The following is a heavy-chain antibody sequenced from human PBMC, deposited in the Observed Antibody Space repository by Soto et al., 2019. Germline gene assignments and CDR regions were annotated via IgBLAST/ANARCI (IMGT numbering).Heavy chain of an antibody. J-gene: IGHJ6*02. V-gene: IGHV4-38-2*02. CDR1: GYSISSGYY. Sequence: PSETLSLTCAVSGYSISSGYYWGLIRQPPGKGLEWIGSIYHSGSTYYNPSLKSRVTISVDTSKNQFSLKLSSVTAADTAVYYCARDQGAYYDILTGYPPDYYYYGMDVWGQGTTVTVSS. CDR3: ARDQGAYYDILTGYPPDYYYYGMDV. D-gene: IGHD3-9*01. CDR2: IYHSGST.